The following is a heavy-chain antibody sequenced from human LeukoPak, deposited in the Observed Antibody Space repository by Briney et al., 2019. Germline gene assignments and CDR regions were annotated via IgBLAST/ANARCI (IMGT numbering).Heavy chain of an antibody. V-gene: IGHV4-4*07. CDR3: PSDRFVLTNGAVFEL. J-gene: IGHJ3*01. CDR1: DGSISTHY. Sequence: SETLSLTCTVSDGSISTHYWSWIRQSAGKGLEWVGRIYSGGSTKYNPSLQSRVTMSVDTSQKQFSLKMNSVPAADTAVYYCPSDRFVLTNGAVFELWGQGTTVPVS. D-gene: IGHD1-1*01. CDR2: IYSGGST.